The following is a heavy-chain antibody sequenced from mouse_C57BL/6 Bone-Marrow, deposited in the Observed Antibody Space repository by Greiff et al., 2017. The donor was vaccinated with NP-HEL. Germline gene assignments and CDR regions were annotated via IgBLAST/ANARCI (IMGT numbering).Heavy chain of an antibody. J-gene: IGHJ4*01. D-gene: IGHD1-1*01. CDR2: IDPENGDT. V-gene: IGHV14-4*01. CDR3: TTRTTVVPYAMDY. Sequence: EVHLVESGAELVRPGASVKLSCTASGFNIKDDYMPWVKQRPEQGLEWIGWIDPENGDTEYASKFQGKATITADTSSNTAYLQLSSLTSEDTAVYYCTTRTTVVPYAMDYWGQGTSVTVSS. CDR1: GFNIKDDY.